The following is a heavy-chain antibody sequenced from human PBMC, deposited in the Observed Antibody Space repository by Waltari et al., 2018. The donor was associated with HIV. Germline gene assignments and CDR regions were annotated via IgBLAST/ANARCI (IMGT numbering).Heavy chain of an antibody. CDR1: GGSISSGDYY. CDR3: ARGGTMVRPVDFDY. J-gene: IGHJ4*02. V-gene: IGHV4-30-4*08. Sequence: QVQLQESGPGLVKPSQTLSLTCTVSGGSISSGDYYWSWIRQPPGKGLEWIGYIHYSGSTYYNPALKSRVTISVDRSKNQFSLKLSSVTAADTAVYYCARGGTMVRPVDFDYWGQGTLVTVSS. CDR2: IHYSGST. D-gene: IGHD3-10*01.